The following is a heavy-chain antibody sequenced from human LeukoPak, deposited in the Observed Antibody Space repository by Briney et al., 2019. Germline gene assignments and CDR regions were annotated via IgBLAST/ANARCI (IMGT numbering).Heavy chain of an antibody. CDR1: GFTFSSYG. CDR2: ISYDGSNK. D-gene: IGHD3-10*01. CDR3: ARGGYGSGSYYQLY. V-gene: IGHV3-30*03. Sequence: PGGSLRLSCAASGFTFSSYGMHWVRQAPGKGLEWVAVISYDGSNKYYADSVKGRFTISRDNSKNTLYLQMNSLRAEDTAVYYCARGGYGSGSYYQLYWGQGTLVTVSS. J-gene: IGHJ4*02.